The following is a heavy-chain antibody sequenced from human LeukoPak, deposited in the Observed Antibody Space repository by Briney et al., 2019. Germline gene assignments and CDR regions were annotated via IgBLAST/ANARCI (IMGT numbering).Heavy chain of an antibody. D-gene: IGHD1-14*01. CDR1: GGSISSGGYY. J-gene: IGHJ2*01. Sequence: PSETLSLTCTVSGGSISSGGYYWSWIRQPPGKGLEWIGYIYYSGSTNYNPSLKSRVTISVDTSKNQFSLKLSSVTAADTAVYYCARETADWYFDLWGRGTLVTVSS. CDR2: IYYSGST. CDR3: ARETADWYFDL. V-gene: IGHV4-61*08.